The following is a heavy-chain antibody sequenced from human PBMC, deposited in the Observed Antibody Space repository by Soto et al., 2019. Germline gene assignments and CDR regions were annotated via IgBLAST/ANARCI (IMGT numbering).Heavy chain of an antibody. J-gene: IGHJ2*01. CDR2: IIPILGIA. V-gene: IGHV1-69*02. CDR1: GGTFSSYT. Sequence: QVQLVQSGAEVKKPGSSVKVSCKASGGTFSSYTISWVRQAPGQGLEWMGRIIPILGIANYAQKFQGRVTLTADKSTSTAYMELTSLRSEDTAVYYCARAGGYDFDWYFDLWGRGTLVTVSS. CDR3: ARAGGYDFDWYFDL. D-gene: IGHD5-12*01.